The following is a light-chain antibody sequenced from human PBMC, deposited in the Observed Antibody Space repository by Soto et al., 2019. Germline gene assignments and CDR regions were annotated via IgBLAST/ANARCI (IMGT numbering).Light chain of an antibody. CDR1: QSVSSNY. CDR3: QQYGTSSWT. V-gene: IGKV3-20*01. Sequence: EIVLTQSPGTLSLSPGERAILSCRASQSVSSNYLAWYQQKPGQAPRLLIYGASSRATGIPDRFSGSGSGIDFTLAISRPEPEDFAVYYCQQYGTSSWTFGQGTKVEIK. CDR2: GAS. J-gene: IGKJ1*01.